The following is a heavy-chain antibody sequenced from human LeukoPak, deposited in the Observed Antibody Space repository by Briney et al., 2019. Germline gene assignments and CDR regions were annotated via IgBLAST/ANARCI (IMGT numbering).Heavy chain of an antibody. CDR3: ARDNSVGDNAWWFDP. J-gene: IGHJ5*02. Sequence: GASVKVSCKASGGTFSSYAISWVRQAPGQGLEWMGGIIPIFDTANYAQKFQGRVTMTRDMSTSTDYMELSSLRSEDTAIYYCARDNSVGDNAWWFDPWGQGTLVTVSS. CDR2: IIPIFDTA. CDR1: GGTFSSYA. D-gene: IGHD1-26*01. V-gene: IGHV1-69*05.